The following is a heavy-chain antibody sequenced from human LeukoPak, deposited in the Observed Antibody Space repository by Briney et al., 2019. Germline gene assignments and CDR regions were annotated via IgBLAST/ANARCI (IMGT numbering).Heavy chain of an antibody. CDR1: GFTFSSYN. J-gene: IGHJ4*02. CDR2: ISSSRRTI. V-gene: IGHV3-48*01. CDR3: ARSSSRYCSGGSCYSGVLGYFDY. Sequence: GGSLRLSCAASGFTFSSYNINWVRQAPGEGLEWVSYISSSRRTISYADSVKGRFTISRDNAKNSLYLQMNSLRAEDTAVYYCARSSSRYCSGGSCYSGVLGYFDYWGQGTLVTVSS. D-gene: IGHD2-15*01.